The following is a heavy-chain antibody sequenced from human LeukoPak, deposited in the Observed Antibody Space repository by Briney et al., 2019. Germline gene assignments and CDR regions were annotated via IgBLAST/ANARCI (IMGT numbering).Heavy chain of an antibody. CDR3: ARGGSGWLGNYFDY. J-gene: IGHJ4*02. CDR1: GYTFSNYA. CDR2: ISPYNGDT. V-gene: IGHV1-18*01. D-gene: IGHD6-19*01. Sequence: GSVKVSCKASGYTFSNYAFSWVRQAPGQGPEWMGWISPYNGDTYYARKFQGRVTMTTDASTNTAYMELRSLRSDDTAVYYCARGGSGWLGNYFDYWGQGTLVTVSS.